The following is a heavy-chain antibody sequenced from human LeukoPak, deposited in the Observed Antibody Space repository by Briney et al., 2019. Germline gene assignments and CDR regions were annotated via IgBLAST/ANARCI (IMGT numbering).Heavy chain of an antibody. CDR2: ISSSSSYI. CDR1: GFTFSSYS. CDR3: ARGVVVVTAMRTYYFDY. Sequence: GGSLRLSCAASGFTFSSYSMNWVRQAPGKGLEWVSSISSSSSYIYYADSVKGRFTISRDNAKNSLYLQMNSLRAEDTAVYYCARGVVVVTAMRTYYFDYWGQGTLVTVSS. D-gene: IGHD2-21*02. V-gene: IGHV3-21*01. J-gene: IGHJ4*02.